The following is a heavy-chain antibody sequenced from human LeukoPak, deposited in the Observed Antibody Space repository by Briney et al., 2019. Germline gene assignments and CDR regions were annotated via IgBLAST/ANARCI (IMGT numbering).Heavy chain of an antibody. CDR1: GGTFSSYA. D-gene: IGHD6-19*01. CDR2: IIPIFGTA. J-gene: IGHJ4*02. V-gene: IGHV1-69*05. Sequence: ASVKVSCKASGGTFSSYAISWVRQAPEQGLEWMGGIIPIFGTANYAQKFQGRVTITTDESTSTAYMELSSLRPEDTAVYYCARGEDSSGSGYWGQGTLVTVSS. CDR3: ARGEDSSGSGY.